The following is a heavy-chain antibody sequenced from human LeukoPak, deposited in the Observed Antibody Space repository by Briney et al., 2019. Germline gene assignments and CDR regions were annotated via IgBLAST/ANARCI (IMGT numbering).Heavy chain of an antibody. CDR2: IKEDGSET. D-gene: IGHD2-15*01. Sequence: GGSLRLSCAVSGFTFNNYYMTWVRQAPGKGLEWVAGIKEDGSETYYVDSVKGRFTISRDNAKNSLFLQMSSLRAEDTAVYYCARERYCSGGSCYRGYAFHIWGQGTMVTVSS. V-gene: IGHV3-7*01. CDR3: ARERYCSGGSCYRGYAFHI. J-gene: IGHJ3*02. CDR1: GFTFNNYY.